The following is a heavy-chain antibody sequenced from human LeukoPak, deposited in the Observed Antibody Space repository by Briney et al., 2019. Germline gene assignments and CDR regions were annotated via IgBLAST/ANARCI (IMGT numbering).Heavy chain of an antibody. Sequence: GASVKVSCKASGYTFTSYDINWVRQATGQGLEWMGWMNPNSGNTGYAQKFQGRVTMTRDTSISTAYMELSRLRSDDTAVYYCARVPYSEYSSSSGWFDPWGQGTLVTVSS. J-gene: IGHJ5*02. CDR2: MNPNSGNT. CDR1: GYTFTSYD. D-gene: IGHD6-6*01. V-gene: IGHV1-8*01. CDR3: ARVPYSEYSSSSGWFDP.